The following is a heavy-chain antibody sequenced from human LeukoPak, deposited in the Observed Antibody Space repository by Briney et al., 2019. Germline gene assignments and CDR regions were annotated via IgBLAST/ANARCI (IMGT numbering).Heavy chain of an antibody. D-gene: IGHD3-10*01. Sequence: GASVKVSCKASGYTFTSCYMHWVRQAPGQGLEWMGIINPSGGSTSYAQKFQGRVTMTRDTSTSTVYMEVSSLRSEDTAVYYCARVGDSGSPFDYWGQGTLVTASS. J-gene: IGHJ4*02. CDR2: INPSGGST. CDR3: ARVGDSGSPFDY. CDR1: GYTFTSCY. V-gene: IGHV1-46*01.